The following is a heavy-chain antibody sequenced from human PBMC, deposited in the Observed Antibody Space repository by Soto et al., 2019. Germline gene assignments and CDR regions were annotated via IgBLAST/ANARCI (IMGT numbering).Heavy chain of an antibody. Sequence: GGSLRLSCAASGFTFSSYAMSWVRQAPGKGLEWVSAISGSGGSTYYADSVKGRFTISSDNSKNTLYLQMNSLRAEDTAVYYCAKVRLSGVSVTPETFDYWGQGTLVTVSS. V-gene: IGHV3-23*01. D-gene: IGHD4-17*01. CDR2: ISGSGGST. CDR1: GFTFSSYA. CDR3: AKVRLSGVSVTPETFDY. J-gene: IGHJ4*02.